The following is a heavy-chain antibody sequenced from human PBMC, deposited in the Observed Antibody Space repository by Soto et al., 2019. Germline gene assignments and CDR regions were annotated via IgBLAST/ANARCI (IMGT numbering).Heavy chain of an antibody. J-gene: IGHJ6*02. CDR1: GFTFSSYG. V-gene: IGHV3-30*18. Sequence: QVQLVESGGGVVQPGRSLRLSCAASGFTFSSYGMHWVRQAPGKGLEWVAVISYDGSNKYYADSVKGRFTISRDNSKNTLYLQMNSLIAEDTAVYYCAKDLGLNDFWSPGGGAGLMDVWGQGTTVTVSS. CDR3: AKDLGLNDFWSPGGGAGLMDV. CDR2: ISYDGSNK. D-gene: IGHD3-3*01.